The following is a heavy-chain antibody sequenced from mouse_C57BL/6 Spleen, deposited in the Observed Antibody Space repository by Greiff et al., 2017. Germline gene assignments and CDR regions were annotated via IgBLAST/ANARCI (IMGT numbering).Heavy chain of an antibody. CDR2: ISYDGSN. CDR1: GYSITSGYY. V-gene: IGHV3-6*01. D-gene: IGHD2-4*01. J-gene: IGHJ4*01. CDR3: ARGGDDDVAMDY. Sequence: EVKLLESGPGLVKPSQSLSLTCSVTGYSITSGYYWNWIRQFPGNKLEWMGYISYDGSNNYNPSLKNRISITRDTSKNQFFLKLNSVTTEDTATYYCARGGDDDVAMDYWGQGTSVTVSS.